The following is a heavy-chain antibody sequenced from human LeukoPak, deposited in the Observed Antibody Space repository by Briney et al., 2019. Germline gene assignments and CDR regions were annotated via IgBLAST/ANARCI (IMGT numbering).Heavy chain of an antibody. CDR2: IYYSGST. CDR1: GGSISSYY. D-gene: IGHD6-6*01. J-gene: IGHJ6*03. CDR3: ARVFRQLGAYYYYYYMDV. Sequence: KPSETLSLTCTVSGGSISSYYWSWIRQPPGKGLEWIGYIYYSGSTNYNPSLKSRVTISVDTSKNQFSLKLSSVTAADTAVYYCARVFRQLGAYYYYYYMDVWGKGTTVTVSS. V-gene: IGHV4-59*01.